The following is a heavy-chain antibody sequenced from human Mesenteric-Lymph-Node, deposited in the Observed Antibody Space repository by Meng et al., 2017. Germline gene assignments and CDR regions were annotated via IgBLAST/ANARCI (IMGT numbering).Heavy chain of an antibody. V-gene: IGHV7-4-1*02. J-gene: IGHJ4*02. Sequence: QGQVVQSGSELKKPGASVEVSCKASGYTFTSYAMNWVRQAPGQGLEWMGWINTNTGNPTYAQGFTGRFVFSLDTSVSTAYLQISSLKAEDTAVYYCARETLGYCSSTSCYIGPPDYWGQGTLVTVSS. D-gene: IGHD2-2*01. CDR3: ARETLGYCSSTSCYIGPPDY. CDR1: GYTFTSYA. CDR2: INTNTGNP.